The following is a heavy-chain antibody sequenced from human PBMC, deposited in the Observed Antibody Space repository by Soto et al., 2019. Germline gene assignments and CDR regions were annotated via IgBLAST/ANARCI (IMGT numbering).Heavy chain of an antibody. Sequence: PGRSLRLSCASSVFTFNNYAMTWVRHAPGKGLEWVSGISGSGGSTWYADSVKGRLTISRDSSRNTLYLQMDSLTADDTAVYYCARYFYDSGGYYSILDYWGQGTLVTVSS. CDR3: ARYFYDSGGYYSILDY. J-gene: IGHJ4*02. CDR2: ISGSGGST. V-gene: IGHV3-23*01. D-gene: IGHD3-22*01. CDR1: VFTFNNYA.